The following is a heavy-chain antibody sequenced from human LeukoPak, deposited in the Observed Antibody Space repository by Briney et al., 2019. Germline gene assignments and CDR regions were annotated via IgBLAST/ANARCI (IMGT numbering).Heavy chain of an antibody. V-gene: IGHV4-59*12. CDR1: GGFINDYY. CDR2: IYHSGRT. CDR3: ASQTYYYDSSGSLFNDY. Sequence: NPSETLSLTCTVSGGFINDYYWNWIRQPPGKGLEWIGEIYHSGRTNYNPSLKSRVTISVDKSKNQFSLKLSSVTAADTAVYYCASQTYYYDSSGSLFNDYWGQGTLVTVSS. D-gene: IGHD3-22*01. J-gene: IGHJ4*02.